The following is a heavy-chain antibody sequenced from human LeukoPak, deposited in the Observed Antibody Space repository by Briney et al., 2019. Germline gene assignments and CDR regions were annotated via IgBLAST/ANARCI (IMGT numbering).Heavy chain of an antibody. CDR2: ISTGSSYI. CDR1: GVTFSSYS. D-gene: IGHD6-13*01. J-gene: IGHJ4*02. CDR3: AKAVGQQLAY. Sequence: GGSLRLSCVASGVTFSSYSMNWVRQAPGKRLEWVSSISTGSSYIYYADSVKGRFTISRDNAKNSLYLQMTSLRAEDTAMYYCAKAVGQQLAYWGQGTLVTVSS. V-gene: IGHV3-21*01.